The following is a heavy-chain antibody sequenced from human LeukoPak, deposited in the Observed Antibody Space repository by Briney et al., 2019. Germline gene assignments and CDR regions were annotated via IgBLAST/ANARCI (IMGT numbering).Heavy chain of an antibody. J-gene: IGHJ4*02. CDR1: GGSISSYY. CDR2: IYYSGST. V-gene: IGHV4-59*01. D-gene: IGHD1-14*01. Sequence: PSETLSLTCTVSGGSISSYYWSWIRQPPGKGLEWIGYIYYSGSTNYNPSLKSRVTISVDTSKNQFSLKLSSVTAADTAVYYCARDINLGGIDYWGQGTLVTVSS. CDR3: ARDINLGGIDY.